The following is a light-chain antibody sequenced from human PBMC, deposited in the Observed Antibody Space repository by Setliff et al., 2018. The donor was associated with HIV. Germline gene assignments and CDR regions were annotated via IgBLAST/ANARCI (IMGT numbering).Light chain of an antibody. V-gene: IGLV1-40*01. CDR3: QSYDSRLSGYV. CDR2: GYN. Sequence: QSALTQPPSLSGAPGQRVTISCTGSSSNIGAGYDVHWYKQLPGTAPKLLIYGYNNRPSRVPDRFSGSKSGTSASLAITGLQAEDEADYYCQSYDSRLSGYVFGTGTKVTVL. J-gene: IGLJ1*01. CDR1: SSNIGAGYD.